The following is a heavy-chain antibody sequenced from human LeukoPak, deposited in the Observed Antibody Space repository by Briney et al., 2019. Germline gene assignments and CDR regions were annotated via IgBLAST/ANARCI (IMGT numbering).Heavy chain of an antibody. Sequence: SETLSLTCTVSGGSISSGGYYWSWIRQHPGKGLEWIGYIYYSGSTYYNPSLKSRVTISVDTSKNQFSLKLSSVTAADTAVYYCASSTYYYDSSGYFSFDYWGQGTLVTVSS. CDR1: GGSISSGGYY. CDR2: IYYSGST. V-gene: IGHV4-31*03. J-gene: IGHJ4*02. CDR3: ASSTYYYDSSGYFSFDY. D-gene: IGHD3-22*01.